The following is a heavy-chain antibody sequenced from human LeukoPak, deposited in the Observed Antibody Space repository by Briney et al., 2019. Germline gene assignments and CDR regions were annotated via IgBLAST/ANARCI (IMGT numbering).Heavy chain of an antibody. CDR1: GGSFSGYY. Sequence: SETLSLTCAVYGGSFSGYYWSWIRQPPGKGLEWIGEIKHSGSTNYNPSLKSRVTISVDTSKNQFSLKLSSVTAADTAVYYCARARRGSSWYPLYYGMDVWGKGTTVTVSS. D-gene: IGHD6-13*01. J-gene: IGHJ6*04. CDR2: IKHSGST. CDR3: ARARRGSSWYPLYYGMDV. V-gene: IGHV4-34*01.